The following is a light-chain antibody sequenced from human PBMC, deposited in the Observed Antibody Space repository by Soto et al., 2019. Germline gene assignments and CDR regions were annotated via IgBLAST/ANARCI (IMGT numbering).Light chain of an antibody. CDR1: QDISNY. CDR3: QNYNAAPLFT. Sequence: DIQMTQSPSSLSASVGDRVTITCRASQDISNYLAWYQQKPGKIPNLLIYSASTLQSGVPSRFSGSGSGTDFTLTISSLQPEDVAIYYCQNYNAAPLFTFGPGTKVDIK. J-gene: IGKJ3*01. V-gene: IGKV1-27*01. CDR2: SAS.